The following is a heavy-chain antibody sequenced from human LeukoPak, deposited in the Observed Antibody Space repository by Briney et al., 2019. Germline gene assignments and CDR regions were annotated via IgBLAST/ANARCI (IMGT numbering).Heavy chain of an antibody. Sequence: GSLRLSCAASGFTFSSYGMHWVRQAPGKGLEWMAFIRYDGSNKYYADSVKGRFTISRDNSKNTLYLQMNSLRAEDTAVYYCARDPNGDYIGAFDMCGQGTKVTVSS. J-gene: IGHJ3*02. D-gene: IGHD4-17*01. V-gene: IGHV3-30*02. CDR1: GFTFSSYG. CDR2: IRYDGSNK. CDR3: ARDPNGDYIGAFDM.